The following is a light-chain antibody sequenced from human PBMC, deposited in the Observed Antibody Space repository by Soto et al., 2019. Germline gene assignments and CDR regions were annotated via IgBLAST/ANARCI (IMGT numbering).Light chain of an antibody. CDR3: ASYTTSSTYV. CDR1: SSDVGDYSY. V-gene: IGLV2-14*01. Sequence: QCVLTQAASVSGAHGQAIAISCTGTSSDVGDYSYVSWYQQQPGKAPKLVISDVSNRPSGVSDRFSGSKSGNTASLTISGLQTEDEADYYCASYTTSSTYVFGTGTKVTVL. J-gene: IGLJ1*01. CDR2: DVS.